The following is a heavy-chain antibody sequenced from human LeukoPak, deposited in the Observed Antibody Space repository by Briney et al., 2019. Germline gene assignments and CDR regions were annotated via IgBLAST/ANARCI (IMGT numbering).Heavy chain of an antibody. CDR2: INTNTGNP. CDR3: ARGGEYYYGSGSYGH. V-gene: IGHV7-4-1*02. J-gene: IGHJ4*02. Sequence: ASVKVSCKASGYTFTSYSMNWVRQAPGQGLEWMGWINTNTGNPTYAQGFTGRFVFSLDTSVSTAYLQISSLKAEDTAVYYCARGGEYYYGSGSYGHWGQGTLVAVSS. CDR1: GYTFTSYS. D-gene: IGHD3-10*01.